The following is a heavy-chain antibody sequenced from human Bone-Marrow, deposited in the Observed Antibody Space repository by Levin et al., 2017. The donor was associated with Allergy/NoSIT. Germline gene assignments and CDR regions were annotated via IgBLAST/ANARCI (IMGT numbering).Heavy chain of an antibody. Sequence: GESLKISCAASGFTFSDKYMSWIRQAPGKGLEWLSYISSSGSTIYYADSVKGRFTISRDNAKNSVVLQMDSLSADDTAVYYCARTAVTNRYYYFDLWGRGTLVTVSS. D-gene: IGHD4-17*01. CDR1: GFTFSDKY. CDR3: ARTAVTNRYYYFDL. CDR2: ISSSGSTI. V-gene: IGHV3-11*01. J-gene: IGHJ2*01.